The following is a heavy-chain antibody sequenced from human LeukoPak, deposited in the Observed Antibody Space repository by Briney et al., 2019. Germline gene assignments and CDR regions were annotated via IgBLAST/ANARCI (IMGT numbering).Heavy chain of an antibody. CDR2: IYYSGST. Sequence: PSETLSLTCTVSGGSISSSSYYWGWIRQPPGKGLEWIGSIYYSGSTYYNPSLKSRVTISVDTSKNQFSLKLSSVTAADTAVYYCARVLPASQYGDYETDAFDIWGQGTMVTVSS. V-gene: IGHV4-39*07. J-gene: IGHJ3*02. D-gene: IGHD4-17*01. CDR1: GGSISSSSYY. CDR3: ARVLPASQYGDYETDAFDI.